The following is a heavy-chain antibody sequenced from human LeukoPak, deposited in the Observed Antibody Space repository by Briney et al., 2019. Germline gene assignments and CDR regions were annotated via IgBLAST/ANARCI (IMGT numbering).Heavy chain of an antibody. CDR1: GFTFSNYN. Sequence: GGSLRLSCEASGFTFSNYNMSWVRQAPGKGLEWVANIKQDGSEKYYVDSVKGRFTISRDNAKNSLYLQMNSLRAEDTAVYYCARVSEYYYGSGSYLLYYYYMDVWGKGTTVTISS. J-gene: IGHJ6*03. D-gene: IGHD3-10*01. V-gene: IGHV3-7*01. CDR3: ARVSEYYYGSGSYLLYYYYMDV. CDR2: IKQDGSEK.